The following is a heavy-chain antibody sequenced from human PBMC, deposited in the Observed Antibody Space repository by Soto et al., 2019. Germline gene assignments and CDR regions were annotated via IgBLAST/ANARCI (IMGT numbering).Heavy chain of an antibody. D-gene: IGHD2-2*01. CDR2: IYWYDDK. Sequence: QITLKESGPTLVKPTQTLTLTCTFSGFSRSADGVGVGWIRQPPGKALEWLALIYWYDDKRYRPSLKSRLTITTDTTKKQVVLTMTNMDPVDTATYYCAHAYGGTSWPNDAFGVWGQGTVVTVSS. CDR1: GFSRSADGVG. CDR3: AHAYGGTSWPNDAFGV. J-gene: IGHJ3*01. V-gene: IGHV2-5*01.